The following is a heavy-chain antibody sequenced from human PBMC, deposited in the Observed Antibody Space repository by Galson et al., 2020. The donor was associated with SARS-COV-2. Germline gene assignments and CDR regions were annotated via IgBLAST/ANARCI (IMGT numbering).Heavy chain of an antibody. Sequence: NSGGSLRLSCAASGFTFSSYSMNWVRQAPGKGLEWVSSISSSSSYIYYADSVKGRFTISRDNAKNSLYLQMNSLRAEDTAVYYCARRWELPRDPYYYYYMDVWGKGTTVTISS. J-gene: IGHJ6*03. D-gene: IGHD1-26*01. CDR1: GFTFSSYS. CDR3: ARRWELPRDPYYYYYMDV. V-gene: IGHV3-21*01. CDR2: ISSSSSYI.